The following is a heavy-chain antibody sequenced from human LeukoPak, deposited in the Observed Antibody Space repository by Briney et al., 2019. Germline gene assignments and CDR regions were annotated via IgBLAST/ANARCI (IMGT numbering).Heavy chain of an antibody. V-gene: IGHV1-24*01. CDR1: GGTFSSYA. D-gene: IGHD5-18*01. CDR2: FDPEDGET. CDR3: AIASYGYKLHV. J-gene: IGHJ6*02. Sequence: ASVKVSCKASGGTFSSYAISWVRQAPGKGLEWMGGFDPEDGETIYAQKFQGRVTMTEDTSTDTAYMDLSSLRSEDTAVYYCAIASYGYKLHVWGQGTTVTVSS.